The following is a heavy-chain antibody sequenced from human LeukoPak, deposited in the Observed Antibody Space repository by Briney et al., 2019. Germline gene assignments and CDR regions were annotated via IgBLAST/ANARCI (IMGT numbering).Heavy chain of an antibody. V-gene: IGHV4-34*01. Sequence: SETLSLTCAVYGGSFSGYYWSWIRQPPGKGLEWIGEINHSGSTNYNPSLKSRVTISVDTSKNQFSLKLSSVTAADTAVYYCARLGVIGVSDYWGRGTLVTVSS. CDR1: GGSFSGYY. CDR2: INHSGST. CDR3: ARLGVIGVSDY. D-gene: IGHD3-16*01. J-gene: IGHJ4*02.